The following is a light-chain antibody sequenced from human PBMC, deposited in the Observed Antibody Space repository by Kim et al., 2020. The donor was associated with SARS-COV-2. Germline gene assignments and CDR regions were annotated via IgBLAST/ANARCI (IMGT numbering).Light chain of an antibody. CDR1: KLGDKY. CDR2: QDS. V-gene: IGLV3-1*01. Sequence: SYELTQPPSVSVSPGQTASITCSGDKLGDKYACWYQQKPGQSPVLVIYQDSKRPSGIPERFSGSNSGNTATLTISGTRAMDEADYYCQAWDSSSHVVFGGGTKLTVL. CDR3: QAWDSSSHVV. J-gene: IGLJ2*01.